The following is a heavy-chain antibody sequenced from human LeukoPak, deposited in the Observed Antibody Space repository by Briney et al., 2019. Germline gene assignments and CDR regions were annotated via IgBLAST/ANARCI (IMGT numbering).Heavy chain of an antibody. CDR1: GFTFNNFP. Sequence: GGSLRLSCAVSGFTFNNFPMSWVRQAPGKGLVCVSSISGSGATTYYADSVKGRFTVSRDNSKNTLYLQMSSLRAEDTAEYYCAKGLVTSTLYSYYGLDVWGQGTTVTVSS. D-gene: IGHD2-15*01. V-gene: IGHV3-23*01. J-gene: IGHJ6*02. CDR3: AKGLVTSTLYSYYGLDV. CDR2: ISGSGATT.